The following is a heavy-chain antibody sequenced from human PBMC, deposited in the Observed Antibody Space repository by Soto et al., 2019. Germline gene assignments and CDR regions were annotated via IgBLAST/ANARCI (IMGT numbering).Heavy chain of an antibody. V-gene: IGHV4-34*01. CDR2: INHSGSI. J-gene: IGHJ4*02. CDR3: ARRASYSSGWYSAPLRFDY. Sequence: PSETLSLTCAVYGGSFSGYYWSWIRQPPGKGLEWIGEINHSGSINYNPSLKSRVTISVDTSKNQFSLKLSSVTAADTAVYYCARRASYSSGWYSAPLRFDYWGQGTLVTVSS. CDR1: GGSFSGYY. D-gene: IGHD6-19*01.